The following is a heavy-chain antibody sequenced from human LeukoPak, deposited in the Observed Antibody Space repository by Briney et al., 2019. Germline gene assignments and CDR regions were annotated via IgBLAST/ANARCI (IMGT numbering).Heavy chain of an antibody. V-gene: IGHV3-7*03. D-gene: IGHD3-22*01. CDR2: IKQDGSEK. Sequence: PGGSLRLSCAASGFTFSSYWMSWVRQAPGKGLVWVANIKQDGSEKYYVDSVKGRFTISRDNAKNSLYLQMNSLRAEDTAVYYCARGGSSGSNWFDPWGQGTLVTVSS. CDR3: ARGGSSGSNWFDP. J-gene: IGHJ5*02. CDR1: GFTFSSYW.